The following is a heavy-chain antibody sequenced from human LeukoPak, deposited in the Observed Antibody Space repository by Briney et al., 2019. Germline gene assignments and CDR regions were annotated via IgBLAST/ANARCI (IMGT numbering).Heavy chain of an antibody. D-gene: IGHD2-15*01. J-gene: IGHJ4*02. CDR2: ITGSGGST. Sequence: PGGSLRLSCGASGFTFTTYAMTWVRQAPGKGLEWVSSITGSGGSTYYADSVKGRFTISRDNSKNTLFLQMKSLRAEDTAIYYCAKRGDFSGNHRRAVEYWGQGTLVTVSS. CDR3: AKRGDFSGNHRRAVEY. CDR1: GFTFTTYA. V-gene: IGHV3-23*01.